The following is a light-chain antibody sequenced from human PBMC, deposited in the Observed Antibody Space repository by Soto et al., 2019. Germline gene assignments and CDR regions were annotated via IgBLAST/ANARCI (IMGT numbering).Light chain of an antibody. CDR3: SSYTSSSTQV. CDR1: SSDVGGYNY. Sequence: QSVLAQPASVSGSPGQSITISCTGTSSDVGGYNYVSWYQQHPGKAPKLMIYEVSNRPSGVSNRFSGSKSGNTASLTISGLQAEDEADYYFSSYTSSSTQVFGRGTKVTV. CDR2: EVS. J-gene: IGLJ2*01. V-gene: IGLV2-14*01.